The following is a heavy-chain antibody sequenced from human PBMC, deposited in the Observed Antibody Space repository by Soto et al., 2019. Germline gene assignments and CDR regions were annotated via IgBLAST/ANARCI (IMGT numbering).Heavy chain of an antibody. D-gene: IGHD4-17*01. CDR3: ATAPDYADAFDI. J-gene: IGHJ3*02. CDR1: GYTLTELS. CDR2: FDPEDGET. Sequence: GASVKVSCKASGYTLTELSMHWVRQAPGKGLEWMGGFDPEDGETIYAQKFQGRVTMTEDTSTDTAYMELSSLRSEDTAVYYCATAPDYADAFDIWGQGTMVTVSS. V-gene: IGHV1-24*01.